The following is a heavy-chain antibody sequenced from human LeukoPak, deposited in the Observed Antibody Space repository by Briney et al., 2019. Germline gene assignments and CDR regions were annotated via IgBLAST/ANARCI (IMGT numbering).Heavy chain of an antibody. CDR1: GGTFSSYA. CDR3: AREEYYDSSGYYIDY. CDR2: IIPILGIA. D-gene: IGHD3-22*01. Sequence: PVASVKVSCKACGGTFSSYAISWVRQAPGQGLEWMGRIIPILGIANYAQKFQGRVTITADKSTSTAYMELSSLRSEDTAVYYCAREEYYDSSGYYIDYWGQGTLVTVSS. V-gene: IGHV1-69*04. J-gene: IGHJ4*02.